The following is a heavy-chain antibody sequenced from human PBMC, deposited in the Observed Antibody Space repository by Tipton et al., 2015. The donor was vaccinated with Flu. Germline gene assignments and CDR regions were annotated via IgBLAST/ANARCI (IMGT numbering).Heavy chain of an antibody. D-gene: IGHD3-10*01. CDR2: IFHTGST. J-gene: IGHJ4*02. Sequence: TLSLTCSVSAGSVSTRNWWNWVRQPPGKGLEWIAEIFHTGSTNYNPSLESRVTVSVDKSKNHFSLRLNSVTAADTAVYYCARSTYYYGSGSSDYWGQGSLVTVSS. CDR3: ARSTYYYGSGSSDY. CDR1: AGSVSTRNW. V-gene: IGHV4-4*02.